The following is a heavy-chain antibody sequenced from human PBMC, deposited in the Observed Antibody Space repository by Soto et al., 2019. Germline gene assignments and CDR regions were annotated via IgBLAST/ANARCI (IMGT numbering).Heavy chain of an antibody. CDR3: ARGYSTFDY. CDR1: GFTFSSYW. CDR2: IKQVGTDT. D-gene: IGHD5-12*01. Sequence: GGSLRLSCVASGFTFSSYWMSWVRQAPGKGLEWVANIKQVGTDTYYVDSVKGRFTISRDNAKNSLYLQMNSLRAEGAAVYYCARGYSTFDYWGQGALVTV. J-gene: IGHJ4*02. V-gene: IGHV3-7*03.